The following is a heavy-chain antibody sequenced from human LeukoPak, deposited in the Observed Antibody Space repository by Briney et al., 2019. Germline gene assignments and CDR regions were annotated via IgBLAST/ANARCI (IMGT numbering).Heavy chain of an antibody. Sequence: SETLSLTCTVSGGSISSGGYYWSWIRQHPGKGLEWIGYIYYSGSTYYNPSLKSRVTISVDTSKNQFSLKLSPVTAADTAVYYCARLELYNWNDDPYFDYWGQGTLVTVSS. V-gene: IGHV4-31*03. CDR2: IYYSGST. CDR1: GGSISSGGYY. CDR3: ARLELYNWNDDPYFDY. D-gene: IGHD1-20*01. J-gene: IGHJ4*02.